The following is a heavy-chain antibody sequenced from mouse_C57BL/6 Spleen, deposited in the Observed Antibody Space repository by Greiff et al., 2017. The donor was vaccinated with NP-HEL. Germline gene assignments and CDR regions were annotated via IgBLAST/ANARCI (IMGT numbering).Heavy chain of an antibody. J-gene: IGHJ2*01. CDR2: IHPNSGST. V-gene: IGHV1-64*01. D-gene: IGHD2-4*01. CDR1: GYTFTSYW. CDR3: ARAGASYDYDYFDY. Sequence: QVQLQQPGAELVKPGASVKLSCKASGYTFTSYWMHWVKQRPGQGLEWIGMIHPNSGSTNYNEKFKSKATLTVDKSSSTAYMQLSSLTSEDSAVYYCARAGASYDYDYFDYWGQGTTLTVSS.